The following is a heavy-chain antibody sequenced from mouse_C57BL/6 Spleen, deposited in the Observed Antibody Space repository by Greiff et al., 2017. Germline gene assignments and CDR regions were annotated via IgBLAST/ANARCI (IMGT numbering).Heavy chain of an antibody. Sequence: VQLQQSGPELVKPGASVKISCKASGYAFSSSWMNWVKQRPGKGLEWIGRIYPGDGDTNYNGKFKGKATLTADKSSSTAYMQLSSLTSEDSAVYFCARSEGNTGYFDYWGQGTTLTVSS. CDR1: GYAFSSSW. V-gene: IGHV1-82*01. J-gene: IGHJ2*01. CDR2: IYPGDGDT. CDR3: ARSEGNTGYFDY. D-gene: IGHD2-1*01.